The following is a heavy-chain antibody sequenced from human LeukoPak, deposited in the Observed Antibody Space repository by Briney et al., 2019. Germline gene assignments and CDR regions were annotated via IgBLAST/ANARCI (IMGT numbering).Heavy chain of an antibody. CDR3: VKADRFTCTGAICYPFDS. J-gene: IGHJ4*02. V-gene: IGHV3-23*01. Sequence: GGSLRLSCAASGFTFSNYAMSWVRQAPGKGREWISGITGNGVNTYHADSVKGRFTISRDNSKDTLYLQMKSLRADDTALYYCVKADRFTCTGAICYPFDSWGRGTLVTVSS. D-gene: IGHD2-8*02. CDR1: GFTFSNYA. CDR2: ITGNGVNT.